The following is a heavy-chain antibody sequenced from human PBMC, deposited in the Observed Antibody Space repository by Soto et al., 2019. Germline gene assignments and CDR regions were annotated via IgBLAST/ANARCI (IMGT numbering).Heavy chain of an antibody. CDR1: AYTFTSYD. CDR2: MNPNNGNT. D-gene: IGHD7-27*01. CDR3: ARGPRNWGVDY. V-gene: IGHV1-8*01. Sequence: GASVKVSCKAAAYTFTSYDINWVRQATGQDFEWMGWMNPNNGNTAYAQKVQGRVTMTRDTSKSTAFMELSSLTSEDTAVYYCARGPRNWGVDYWGQGTLVIGSS. J-gene: IGHJ4*02.